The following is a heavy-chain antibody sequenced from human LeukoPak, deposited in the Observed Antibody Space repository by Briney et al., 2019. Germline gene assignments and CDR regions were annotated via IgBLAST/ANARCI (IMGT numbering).Heavy chain of an antibody. CDR3: AHLNYYDSSGYPAPYYFAY. Sequence: PGGSLRLSCAASGFTFSSYAMSWVRQAPGKGLERVSAISGSGGSTYYADSVKGRFTISRDNSKNTLYLQMNSLRAEDTAVYYCAHLNYYDSSGYPAPYYFAYWGQGTLVTVSS. CDR2: ISGSGGST. D-gene: IGHD3-22*01. J-gene: IGHJ4*02. V-gene: IGHV3-23*01. CDR1: GFTFSSYA.